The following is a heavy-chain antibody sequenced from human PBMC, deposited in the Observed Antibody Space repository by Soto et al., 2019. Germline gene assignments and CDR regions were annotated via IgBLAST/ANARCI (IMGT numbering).Heavy chain of an antibody. CDR2: ISHLEST. J-gene: IGHJ4*02. Sequence: SETLSLTCTVSGASISYGGFSWSWIRQSPGKGLEWIGYISHLESTYFHPSFRSRLTMSIDRTRNQFSLKLSSVTAADMAVYYCARGGGYDSFDYWGQGVLGTVSS. D-gene: IGHD5-12*01. CDR3: ARGGGYDSFDY. V-gene: IGHV4-30-2*06. CDR1: GASISYGGFS.